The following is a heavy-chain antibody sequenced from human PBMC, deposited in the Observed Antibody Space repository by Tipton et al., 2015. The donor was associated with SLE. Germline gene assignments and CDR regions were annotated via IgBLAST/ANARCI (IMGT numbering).Heavy chain of an antibody. CDR3: ARAKLATDPLYFYYGMDV. D-gene: IGHD5-12*01. CDR2: MYHSGST. Sequence: LRLSCTVYTGSFSGYYWSWIRQHPGKGLEWIGYMYHSGSTYYNPSLKSRVTISVDTSKNQFSLKLSSVTAADTAVYYCARAKLATDPLYFYYGMDVWGQGTTVTVSS. CDR1: TGSFSGYY. J-gene: IGHJ6*02. V-gene: IGHV4-31*03.